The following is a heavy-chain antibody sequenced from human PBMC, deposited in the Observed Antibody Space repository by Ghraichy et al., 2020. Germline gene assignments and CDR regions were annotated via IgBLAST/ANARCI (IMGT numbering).Heavy chain of an antibody. CDR2: IYYSGST. D-gene: IGHD3-3*01. CDR1: GGSISSRSYY. V-gene: IGHV4-39*01. J-gene: IGHJ5*02. CDR3: ARIKIFGVIITLFNWFDP. Sequence: SETLSLTCTVSGGSISSRSYYWGWIRQPPGKGLEWIGSIYYSGSTYYNPSLKSRVTISVDTSKNQFSLKLSSGTAADTAVYYCARIKIFGVIITLFNWFDPWGQGTLVSVSS.